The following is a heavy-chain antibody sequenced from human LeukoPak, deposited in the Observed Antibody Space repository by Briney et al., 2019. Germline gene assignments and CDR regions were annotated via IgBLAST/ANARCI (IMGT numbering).Heavy chain of an antibody. V-gene: IGHV3-23*01. CDR1: GFTFSSNA. D-gene: IGHD4-23*01. J-gene: IGHJ2*01. CDR3: AKDLDYGGNSLNWYFDL. CDR2: ISGSGGST. Sequence: GGSLRLSCAASGFTFSSNAMSWVRQAPGKGLEWVSAISGSGGSTYYADSVKGRFTISRDNSKNTLYLQMNSLRAEDTAVYYCAKDLDYGGNSLNWYFDLWGRGTLVTVSS.